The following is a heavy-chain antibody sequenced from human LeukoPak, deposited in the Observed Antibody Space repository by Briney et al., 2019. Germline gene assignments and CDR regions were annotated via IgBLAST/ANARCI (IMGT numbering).Heavy chain of an antibody. CDR1: GFTFSSYS. D-gene: IGHD2-15*01. V-gene: IGHV3-48*04. Sequence: GGSLRLSCAASGFTFSSYSMNWVRQAPGKGLEWVSYISSSSSTIYYADSVKGRFTISRDNAKNSLYLQMNSLRAEDTAVYYCARARTGGTWSFDPWGQGTLVTVSS. CDR3: ARARTGGTWSFDP. CDR2: ISSSSSTI. J-gene: IGHJ5*02.